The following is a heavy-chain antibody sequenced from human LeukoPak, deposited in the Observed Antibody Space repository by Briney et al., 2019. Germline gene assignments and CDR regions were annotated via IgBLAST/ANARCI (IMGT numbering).Heavy chain of an antibody. Sequence: GESLKISCKGSGYIFTSYWIGWVRQMPGKGLEWMGIIYPGDSDIRYSPSFQGQVTISADKSISTAHLQWSSLTASDTAMYYCARHIALGYSSGWYFDYWGQGTLVTVSS. D-gene: IGHD6-19*01. V-gene: IGHV5-51*01. CDR3: ARHIALGYSSGWYFDY. CDR1: GYIFTSYW. J-gene: IGHJ4*02. CDR2: IYPGDSDI.